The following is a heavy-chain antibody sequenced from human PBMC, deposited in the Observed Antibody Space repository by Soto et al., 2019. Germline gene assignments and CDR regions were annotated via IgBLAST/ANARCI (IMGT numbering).Heavy chain of an antibody. CDR2: ISYDGSNK. D-gene: IGHD5-18*01. CDR1: GFTFSSYG. V-gene: IGHV3-30*18. Sequence: GGSLRLSCAASGFTFSSYGMHWVRQAPGKGLEWVAVISYDGSNKYYADSVKGRFTISRDNSKNTLYLQMNSLRAEDTAVYYCAKILSDTAMPYYYYGMDVWGQGTTVTVSS. J-gene: IGHJ6*02. CDR3: AKILSDTAMPYYYYGMDV.